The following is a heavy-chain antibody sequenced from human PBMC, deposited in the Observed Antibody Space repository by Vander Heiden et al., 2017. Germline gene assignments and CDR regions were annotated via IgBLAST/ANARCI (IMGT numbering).Heavy chain of an antibody. J-gene: IGHJ1*01. CDR3: ARDHYYDSSGYYQTGYFQH. Sequence: QAQLVDSGGGVVQPGRSLRLSCAAPGFTFSSYRMRWVRQAPGKGREWVAVIWYDGSKKYYADSVKGRFTISRDNSKNTLYLQMNSLRAEDTAVYYCARDHYYDSSGYYQTGYFQHWGQGTLVTVSS. CDR2: IWYDGSKK. V-gene: IGHV3-33*01. CDR1: GFTFSSYR. D-gene: IGHD3-22*01.